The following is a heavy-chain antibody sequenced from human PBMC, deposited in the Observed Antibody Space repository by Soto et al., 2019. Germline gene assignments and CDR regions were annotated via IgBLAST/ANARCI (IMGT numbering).Heavy chain of an antibody. Sequence: LSLTCTVSGGSISSGGYYWSWIRQHPGKGLEWIGYIYYSGSTYYNPSLKSRVTISVDTSKNQFSLKLSSVTAADTAVYYCARDRFGTNWFDPWGQGTLVTVSS. CDR3: ARDRFGTNWFDP. V-gene: IGHV4-31*03. D-gene: IGHD3-10*01. CDR1: GGSISSGGYY. J-gene: IGHJ5*02. CDR2: IYYSGST.